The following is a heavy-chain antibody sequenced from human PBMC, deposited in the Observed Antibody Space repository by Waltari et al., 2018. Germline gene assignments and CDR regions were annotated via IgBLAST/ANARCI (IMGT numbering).Heavy chain of an antibody. CDR2: ITVGDDT. CDR3: ATPFYNWDDPLHS. D-gene: IGHD1-20*01. CDR1: GFTFSNYA. Sequence: EVQLLESGGALVQPGGSLRLTCAASGFTFSNYAINWVRLAPGTGLEWVSAITVGDDTYYADSVKGRFTISRDTSKDTVHLQMNGLRAEDTAVYYCATPFYNWDDPLHSWGQGTLVTVSS. J-gene: IGHJ4*02. V-gene: IGHV3-23*01.